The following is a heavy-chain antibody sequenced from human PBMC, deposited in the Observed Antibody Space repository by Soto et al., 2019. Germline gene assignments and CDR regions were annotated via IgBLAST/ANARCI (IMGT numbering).Heavy chain of an antibody. V-gene: IGHV3-23*01. J-gene: IGHJ6*02. CDR2: ISGSGGST. D-gene: IGHD1-26*01. Sequence: PGGSLRLSCAASGFTFSSYAMSWVRQAPGKGLEWVSAISGSGGSTYYADSVKGRFTISRDNSKNTLYLQMNSLRAEDTAVYYCAKMAVGARRLDLPYYYGMDVWGQGTTVTSP. CDR1: GFTFSSYA. CDR3: AKMAVGARRLDLPYYYGMDV.